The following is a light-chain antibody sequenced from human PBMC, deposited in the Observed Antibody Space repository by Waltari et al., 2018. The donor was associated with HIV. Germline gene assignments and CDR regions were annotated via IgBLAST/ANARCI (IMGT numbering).Light chain of an antibody. Sequence: IVMTQSPDSLAVSLGERATINCKSSQSVLYSSNNNNYLTWYQQKPGQPPKLLIYWASTRESGVPDRFSGSGSGTDFTLTISNLQAEDVAVYYCQQYYTVRPTFGGGTKVEIK. V-gene: IGKV4-1*01. J-gene: IGKJ4*01. CDR1: QSVLYSSNNNNY. CDR3: QQYYTVRPT. CDR2: WAS.